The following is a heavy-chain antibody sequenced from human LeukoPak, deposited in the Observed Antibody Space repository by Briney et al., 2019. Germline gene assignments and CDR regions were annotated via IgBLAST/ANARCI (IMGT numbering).Heavy chain of an antibody. CDR3: ARPIAAAHPDAFDI. V-gene: IGHV1-18*01. CDR1: GYTFTSYG. D-gene: IGHD6-13*01. J-gene: IGHJ3*02. CDR2: ISAYNGNT. Sequence: ASVKVSCKASGYTFTSYGISWVRQAPGQGLEWMGWISAYNGNTNYAQKLQGRVTMTTDTSTSTAYMELRSLRSDDTAVYYCARPIAAAHPDAFDIWGQGTMVTVSS.